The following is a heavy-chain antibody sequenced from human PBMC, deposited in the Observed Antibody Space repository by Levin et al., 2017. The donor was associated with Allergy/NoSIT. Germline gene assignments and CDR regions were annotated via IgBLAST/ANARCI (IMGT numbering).Heavy chain of an antibody. V-gene: IGHV3-7*01. CDR3: ARDRGSSGWPLVIY. J-gene: IGHJ4*02. D-gene: IGHD6-19*01. Sequence: GGSLRLSCAASGFTFSSYWMSWVRQAPGKGLEWVANIKQDGSEKYYVDSVKGRFTISRDNAKNSLYLQMNSLRAEDTAVYYCARDRGSSGWPLVIYWGQGTLVTVSS. CDR1: GFTFSSYW. CDR2: IKQDGSEK.